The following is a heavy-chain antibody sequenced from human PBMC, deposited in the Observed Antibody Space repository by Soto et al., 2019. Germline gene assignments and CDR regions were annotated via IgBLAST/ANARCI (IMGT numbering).Heavy chain of an antibody. CDR2: MNPNSGGR. D-gene: IGHD4-17*01. J-gene: IGHJ4*02. CDR1: GYTFTSYD. Sequence: QVQLVQSGAEVKKPGASVKVSCKASGYTFTSYDINWVRQATGQGLEWMGWMNPNSGGRGYAQKFQGRVTMTRDTSKSTAYMELSSLRAEDTAIYYCARANGDFDYWGQGTLVTVSS. CDR3: ARANGDFDY. V-gene: IGHV1-8*01.